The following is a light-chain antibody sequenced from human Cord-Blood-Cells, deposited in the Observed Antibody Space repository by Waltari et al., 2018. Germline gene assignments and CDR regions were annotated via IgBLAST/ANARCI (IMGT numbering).Light chain of an antibody. CDR2: DVS. V-gene: IGLV2-14*01. CDR3: SSYTSSSTWV. J-gene: IGLJ3*02. CDR1: SSDVGGYNY. Sequence: QSALTQPASVSGSPGQSITISCTGNSSDVGGYNYVSWYQQHPGKAPKLMIYDVSNRPSGVSKRFSCSKSGNTSALTISWLQAEDEADYYCSSYTSSSTWVFGGGTKLTVL.